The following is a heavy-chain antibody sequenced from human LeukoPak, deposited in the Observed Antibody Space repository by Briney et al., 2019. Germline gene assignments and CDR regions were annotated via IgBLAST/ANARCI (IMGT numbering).Heavy chain of an antibody. J-gene: IGHJ4*02. CDR3: ARKGLRPLEWLSEYYFDY. Sequence: IPSETLSLTCAVYGGSFSGYYWSWIRQPPGKGLEWIGDINHVGVTNSNPSLKSRVAISVDTSKNQFSLKLSSVTAADTALYYCARKGLRPLEWLSEYYFDYWGQGALVTVSS. V-gene: IGHV4-34*01. CDR2: INHVGVT. CDR1: GGSFSGYY. D-gene: IGHD3-3*01.